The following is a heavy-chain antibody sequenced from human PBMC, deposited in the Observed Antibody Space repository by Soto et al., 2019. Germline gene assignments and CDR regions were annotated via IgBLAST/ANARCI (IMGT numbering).Heavy chain of an antibody. Sequence: SETLSLTFTVSGCSISGYYWSWIRQPPGKGLEWIGYMYNTGSTVYNPSFKSRVTISVDTSKNQFSLKLNFVTAADTAVYYCARDLWGYCGTDCYPLDVWGQGTTVTVS. CDR2: MYNTGST. CDR3: ARDLWGYCGTDCYPLDV. J-gene: IGHJ6*02. CDR1: GCSISGYY. D-gene: IGHD2-21*02. V-gene: IGHV4-59*01.